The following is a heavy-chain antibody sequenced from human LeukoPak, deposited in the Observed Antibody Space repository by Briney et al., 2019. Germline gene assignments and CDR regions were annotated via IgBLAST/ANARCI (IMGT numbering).Heavy chain of an antibody. CDR1: GFKLGSYS. CDR2: TGTSNDIT. CDR3: VRDSIAASGSFAF. D-gene: IGHD6-13*01. Sequence: GGSLRLSCAASGFKLGSYSMNWVRQAPGKGPEWISYTGTSNDITYYSDSVKGRFTISRDNAKNSLYLQMNSLRAADTAVYYCVRDSIAASGSFAFWGQGTPVTVSS. J-gene: IGHJ4*02. V-gene: IGHV3-48*01.